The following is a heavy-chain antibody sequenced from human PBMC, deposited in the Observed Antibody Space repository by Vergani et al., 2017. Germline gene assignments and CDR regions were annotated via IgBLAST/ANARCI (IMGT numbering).Heavy chain of an antibody. CDR3: ARDRAHDAFDI. CDR2: ISWNSGSI. Sequence: EVQLVESGGGLVQPGRSLRLSCAASGFTFDDYAMHWVRQAPGKGLEWVSSISWNSGSIGYADSVKGRFTVSRDNAKNSLYLQMNSLRAEDTAVYYCARDRAHDAFDIWGQGTMVTVSS. V-gene: IGHV3-9*01. CDR1: GFTFDDYA. J-gene: IGHJ3*02.